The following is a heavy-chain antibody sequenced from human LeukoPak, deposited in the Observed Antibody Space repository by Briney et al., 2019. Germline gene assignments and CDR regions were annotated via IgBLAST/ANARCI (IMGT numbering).Heavy chain of an antibody. D-gene: IGHD3-22*01. V-gene: IGHV1-18*01. CDR1: GYTFTSYG. Sequence: GASVKVSCKASGYTFTSYGISWVRQAPGQGLEWMGWISAYNGDTNYAQKLQGRVTMTGDTSISTAYMELSRLRSDDTAVYYCARAITMIVVVIPGYWGQGTLVTVSS. CDR2: ISAYNGDT. CDR3: ARAITMIVVVIPGY. J-gene: IGHJ4*02.